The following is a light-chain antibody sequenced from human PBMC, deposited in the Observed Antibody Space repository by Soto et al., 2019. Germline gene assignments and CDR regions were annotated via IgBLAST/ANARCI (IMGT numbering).Light chain of an antibody. CDR3: QQRSNWPPMYT. J-gene: IGKJ2*01. Sequence: EIVLTQSPANLSLSPGERATLSCRASQSVSSYLAWYQQKPGQAPRLLIYDASNRATGIPARFSGSGSGTDFTPTISSLEPEDFAVYYCQQRSNWPPMYTFGPGTKLEIK. CDR1: QSVSSY. CDR2: DAS. V-gene: IGKV3-11*01.